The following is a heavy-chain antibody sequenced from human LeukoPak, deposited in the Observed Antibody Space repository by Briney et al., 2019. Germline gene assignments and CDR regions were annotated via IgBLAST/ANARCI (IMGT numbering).Heavy chain of an antibody. CDR2: ISTYSGNT. J-gene: IGHJ4*02. Sequence: ASVKVSCKASGYTFTSYAMHWVRQAPGQGLEWMGWISTYSGNTNYAQKLQGRITMTIETSTSTAYMELRSLRSDDTAVYYCARGGSRVVTYGNFDYWGQGTLVTVSS. CDR1: GYTFTSYA. CDR3: ARGGSRVVTYGNFDY. D-gene: IGHD2-21*02. V-gene: IGHV1-18*01.